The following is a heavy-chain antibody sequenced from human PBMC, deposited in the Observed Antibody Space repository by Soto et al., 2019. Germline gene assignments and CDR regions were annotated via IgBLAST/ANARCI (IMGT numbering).Heavy chain of an antibody. CDR3: SKTDKFNSQSSGWANRFDY. V-gene: IGHV3-23*01. D-gene: IGHD6-19*01. CDR1: GFTFSNFA. Sequence: PGGSLRLSCAASGFTFSNFAMTWVRQAPGKRLEWVSTITSGGTTYFGDTVKGRFTISRDNSKNTLYLQMNSLRAEDTAIYYCSKTDKFNSQSSGWANRFDYWGQGTLVTVSS. CDR2: ITSGGTT. J-gene: IGHJ4*02.